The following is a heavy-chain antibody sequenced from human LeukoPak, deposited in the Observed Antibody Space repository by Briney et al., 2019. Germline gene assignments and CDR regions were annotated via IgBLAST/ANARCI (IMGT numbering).Heavy chain of an antibody. D-gene: IGHD3-22*01. J-gene: IGHJ4*02. Sequence: GGSLRLSCAASGFTFSSYAMHWVRQAPGKGLEYVSTISSNGGSTYYANSVKGRFTISRDNSKNTLYLQTGSLRAEDMAVYYCARVDSDYYDSTGPNDYWGQGTLVTVSS. CDR3: ARVDSDYYDSTGPNDY. V-gene: IGHV3-64*01. CDR1: GFTFSSYA. CDR2: ISSNGGST.